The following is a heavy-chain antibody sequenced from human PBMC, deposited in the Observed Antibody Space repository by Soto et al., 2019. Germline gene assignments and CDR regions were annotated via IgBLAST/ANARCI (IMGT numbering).Heavy chain of an antibody. CDR3: ARDSSGGFDY. Sequence: SETLSLTCTVSGGSISSYYWSWIRQPPGKGLEWIGYIYYSGSTNYNPSLKSRVTISVDTSKNQFSLKLSSVTAADTAVYYCARDSSGGFDYWGQGTLVTVSS. J-gene: IGHJ4*02. CDR1: GGSISSYY. D-gene: IGHD2-15*01. V-gene: IGHV4-59*01. CDR2: IYYSGST.